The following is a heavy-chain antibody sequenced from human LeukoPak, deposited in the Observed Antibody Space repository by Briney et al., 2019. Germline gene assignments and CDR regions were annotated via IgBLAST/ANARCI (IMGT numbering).Heavy chain of an antibody. V-gene: IGHV4-39*01. Sequence: SETLSLTCTVSGGSISSSSYYWGWIRQPPGKGLEWIGSIYYSGSTYYNPSLKSRVTISVDTSKNQFSLKLSSVTAADTAVYYCARSTYSSGVGEFDYWGQGTLVTVSS. CDR1: GGSISSSSYY. CDR3: ARSTYSSGVGEFDY. J-gene: IGHJ4*02. CDR2: IYYSGST. D-gene: IGHD6-19*01.